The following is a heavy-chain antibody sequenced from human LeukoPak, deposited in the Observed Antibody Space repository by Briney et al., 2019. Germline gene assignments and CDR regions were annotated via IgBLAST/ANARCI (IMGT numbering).Heavy chain of an antibody. CDR1: GYSFTSYW. CDR2: IYPGHSDT. CDR3: ARGVRGVIIRDNWFDP. Sequence: GESLKISCKGSGYSFTSYWIGWVRQMPGKGLEWMGIIYPGHSDTRYSPSFQGQVTISADKSISTAYLQWSSLKASDTAMYYCARGVRGVIIRDNWFDPWGQGTLVTVSS. D-gene: IGHD3-10*01. V-gene: IGHV5-51*01. J-gene: IGHJ5*02.